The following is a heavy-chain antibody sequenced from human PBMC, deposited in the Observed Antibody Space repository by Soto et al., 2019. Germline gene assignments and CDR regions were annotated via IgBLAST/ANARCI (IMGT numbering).Heavy chain of an antibody. D-gene: IGHD3-22*01. CDR2: MNGDGSTV. CDR3: ARAGYYRFDY. J-gene: IGHJ4*02. V-gene: IGHV3-74*01. CDR1: GFTFSTSW. Sequence: EVQLVESGGVLVQPGGSLRLSCAASGFTFSTSWMHWVRQSPGKGLVWVSRMNGDGSTVNYADSVKGRFAISRDNAKNTLYLQMNSLRAEDTAVYYCARAGYYRFDYWGQGTLVTVSS.